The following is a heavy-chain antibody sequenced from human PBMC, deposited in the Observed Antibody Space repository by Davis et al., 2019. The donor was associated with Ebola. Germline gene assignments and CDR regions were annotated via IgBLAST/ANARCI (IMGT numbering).Heavy chain of an antibody. D-gene: IGHD3-10*01. V-gene: IGHV3-15*01. CDR1: GFTFTNAW. CDR3: TSCTTIVRGVAKHFDY. J-gene: IGHJ4*02. Sequence: PGGSLRLSCAAPGFTFTNAWMSWVRQAPGKGLEWVGHIKSKTGGGTTDYAPPVKGRFTISRDDSKNTLYLQMNSLKTEDTAIYYCTSCTTIVRGVAKHFDYGGQGTLVTVSS. CDR2: IKSKTGGGTT.